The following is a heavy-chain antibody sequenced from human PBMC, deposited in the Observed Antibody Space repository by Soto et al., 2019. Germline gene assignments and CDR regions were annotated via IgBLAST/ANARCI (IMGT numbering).Heavy chain of an antibody. J-gene: IGHJ6*03. CDR1: GFTFSSYG. V-gene: IGHV3-30*18. D-gene: IGHD4-4*01. Sequence: GGSLRLSWAASGFTFSSYGMHWVRQAPGKGLEWVAVISYDGSNKYYADSVKGRFTISRDNSKYTLYLQMNSLRAEDTAVYYCAKDGLTTVTSGYYYYMDVWGKGTTVTVSS. CDR3: AKDGLTTVTSGYYYYMDV. CDR2: ISYDGSNK.